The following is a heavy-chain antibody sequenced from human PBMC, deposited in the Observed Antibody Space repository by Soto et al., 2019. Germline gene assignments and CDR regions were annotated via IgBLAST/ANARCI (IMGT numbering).Heavy chain of an antibody. CDR3: ARSIAVTCTNYYYYYVMDV. V-gene: IGHV6-1*01. D-gene: IGHD6-19*01. J-gene: IGHJ6*02. CDR1: GDSVSSNSAA. CDR2: TYYRSKWYN. Sequence: SQTLSLTCAISGDSVSSNSAAWNWIRQSPSRGLEWLGRTYYRSKWYNDYAVSVKSRITINPDTSKNQFSLQLNSVTPEDTAVYYCARSIAVTCTNYYYYYVMDVCGQGSTVIVSS.